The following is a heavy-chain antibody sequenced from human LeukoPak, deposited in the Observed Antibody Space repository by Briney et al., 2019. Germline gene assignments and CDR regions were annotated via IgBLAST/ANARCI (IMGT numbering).Heavy chain of an antibody. CDR3: AREGATARKRLSGSSGWPFDY. CDR1: VYTFTSYG. CDR2: MSAYNGNT. Sequence: ASVKVSCKASVYTFTSYGISWVRQAPGQGREGMGWMSAYNGNTNYAQKLHCRVTMTTDTSPSTAYIELRSLRSDDTAVYYCAREGATARKRLSGSSGWPFDYWGQGTLVTVSS. V-gene: IGHV1-18*01. J-gene: IGHJ4*02. D-gene: IGHD6-19*01.